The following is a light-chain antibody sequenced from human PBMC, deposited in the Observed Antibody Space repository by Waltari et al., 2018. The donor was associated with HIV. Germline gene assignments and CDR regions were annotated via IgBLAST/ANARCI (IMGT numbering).Light chain of an antibody. CDR2: SND. Sequence: QSISTQSPSASTAPGQGVTISCSGSNSNVGSNAVNSYQRLPGTAPKLLIYSNDKRPSGVPDRFTGSKSGASASLAISGLQSEDEGDYYCATWDDSLNGVLFGGGTKVTVL. CDR3: ATWDDSLNGVL. V-gene: IGLV1-44*01. J-gene: IGLJ2*01. CDR1: NSNVGSNA.